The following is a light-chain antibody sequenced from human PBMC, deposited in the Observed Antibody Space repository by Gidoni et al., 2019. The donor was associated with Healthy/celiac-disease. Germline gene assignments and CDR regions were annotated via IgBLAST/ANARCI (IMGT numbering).Light chain of an antibody. CDR1: QSVRSN. Sequence: ELVMPQSPATLSVSPGDSATLSCRASQSVRSNLTWYQQKPGQAPRLLIYGASTRADGIPTRFSGSGCGTEFTLIISSLQSEDFAVEYCQQYNNWPPFTFGPGTKVDIK. J-gene: IGKJ3*01. CDR3: QQYNNWPPFT. V-gene: IGKV3-15*01. CDR2: GAS.